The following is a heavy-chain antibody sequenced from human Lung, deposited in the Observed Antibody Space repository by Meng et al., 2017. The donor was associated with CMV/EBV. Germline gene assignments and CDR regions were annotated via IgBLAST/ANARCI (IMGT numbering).Heavy chain of an antibody. CDR3: ARGKSRGLITPLRGGSRPFDP. J-gene: IGHJ5*02. V-gene: IGHV4-34*01. CDR1: GGSFSGYY. CDR2: INHSGST. D-gene: IGHD3-10*01. Sequence: SETLSLXCAVYGGSFSGYYWSWIRQSPGKGLEWIGAINHSGSTTYNPSLTSRVTISVDTSKTQFSLKLSSVTAAETAVYYCARGKSRGLITPLRGGSRPFDPXGQGXLVTVSS.